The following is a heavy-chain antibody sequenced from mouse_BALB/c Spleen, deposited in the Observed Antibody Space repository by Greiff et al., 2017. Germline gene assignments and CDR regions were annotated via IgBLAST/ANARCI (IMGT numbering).Heavy chain of an antibody. J-gene: IGHJ3*01. Sequence: EVHLVESGPELVKPGASVKISCKASGYTFTDYNMHWVKQSHGKSLEWIGYIYPYNGGTGYNQKFKSKATLTVDNSSSTAYMELRSLTSEDSAVYYCARSGGYPAWFAYWGQGTLVTVSA. CDR3: ARSGGYPAWFAY. V-gene: IGHV1S29*02. D-gene: IGHD2-2*01. CDR1: GYTFTDYN. CDR2: IYPYNGGT.